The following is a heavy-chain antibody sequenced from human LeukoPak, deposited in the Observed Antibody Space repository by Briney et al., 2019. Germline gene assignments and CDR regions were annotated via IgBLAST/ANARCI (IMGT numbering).Heavy chain of an antibody. J-gene: IGHJ4*02. CDR3: ARGVPQYPVDC. CDR2: IYYSGST. V-gene: IGHV4-59*01. Sequence: SETLSLTCTVSGGSISNYYWSWIRQPPGKGLEFIGYIYYSGSTNYNPSLKSRVTISVDTSKNQFSLKLSSVTAADTAVYYCARGVPQYPVDCWGQGTLVTVSS. CDR1: GGSISNYY. D-gene: IGHD1-1*01.